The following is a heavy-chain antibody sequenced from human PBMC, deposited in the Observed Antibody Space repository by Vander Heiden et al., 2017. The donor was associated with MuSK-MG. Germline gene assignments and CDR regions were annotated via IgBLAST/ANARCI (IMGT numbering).Heavy chain of an antibody. J-gene: IGHJ3*02. V-gene: IGHV3-7*03. CDR1: GFTSCSYW. CDR3: ARDPTPVYDEDGSAHFYDALDI. Sequence: EVQLLESGGGLFRPAGSLGLSCSALGFTSCSYWMTWVLQPPGKGLEWVANIREEGNVQYHADSVKGRFRICRDNVKNSLFLQRNSLRADDTAVYFCARDPTPVYDEDGSAHFYDALDIWGQGTMVTVSS. CDR2: IREEGNVQ. D-gene: IGHD3-22*01.